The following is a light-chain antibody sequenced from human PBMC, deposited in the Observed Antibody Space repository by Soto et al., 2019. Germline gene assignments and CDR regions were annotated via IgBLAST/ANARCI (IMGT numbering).Light chain of an antibody. Sequence: DIQMTQSPSTLSASVGDRVTITCRASQSISSWLAWYQQKPGKAPKLLIYDASSLESGVPSRFSRSGSGTEFTITISRLQPDEFATYYCQQYNSYRTFGQGTKVEIK. CDR2: DAS. J-gene: IGKJ1*01. V-gene: IGKV1-5*01. CDR3: QQYNSYRT. CDR1: QSISSW.